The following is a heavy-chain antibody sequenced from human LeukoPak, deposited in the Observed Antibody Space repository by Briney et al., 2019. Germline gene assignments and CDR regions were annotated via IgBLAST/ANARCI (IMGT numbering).Heavy chain of an antibody. V-gene: IGHV4-38-2*02. CDR1: GYSISSGYY. CDR3: AREDLYSGSYYYEFDY. D-gene: IGHD1-26*01. CDR2: IYHSGST. Sequence: PSETLSLTCIVSGYSISSGYYWGWIRQPPGKGLEWIGSIYHSGSTYYNPSLKSRVTISVDTSKNQFSLKLSSVTAADTAVYYCAREDLYSGSYYYEFDYWGQGTLVTVSS. J-gene: IGHJ4*02.